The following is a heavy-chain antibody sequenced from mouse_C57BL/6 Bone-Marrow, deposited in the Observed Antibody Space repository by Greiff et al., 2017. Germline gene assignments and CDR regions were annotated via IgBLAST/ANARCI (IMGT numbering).Heavy chain of an antibody. Sequence: EVQLQQSGPELVKPGASVKISCKASGYTFTDYYMNWVKQSHGKSLEWIGDINPNTGGTSYNQKFKGKATLTGDKSSSTAYMELRSLTSKDSAVYYCARSNYLCTRDYWGQGTSVTVSS. CDR3: ARSNYLCTRDY. V-gene: IGHV1-26*01. CDR1: GYTFTDYY. D-gene: IGHD2-5*01. CDR2: INPNTGGT. J-gene: IGHJ4*01.